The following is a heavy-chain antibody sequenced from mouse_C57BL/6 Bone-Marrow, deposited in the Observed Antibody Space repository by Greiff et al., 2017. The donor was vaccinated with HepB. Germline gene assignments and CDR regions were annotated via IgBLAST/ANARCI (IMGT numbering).Heavy chain of an antibody. CDR1: GYTFTSYW. J-gene: IGHJ4*01. V-gene: IGHV1-52*01. CDR3: ARSEGLLSYYYAMDY. CDR2: IDPSDSET. D-gene: IGHD2-12*01. Sequence: QVQLQQSGPELVRPGSSVKLSCKASGYTFTSYWMHWVKQRPIQGLEWIGNIDPSDSETHYNQKFKDKATLTVDKSSSTAYMQLSSLTSEDSAVYYCARSEGLLSYYYAMDYWGQGTSVTVSS.